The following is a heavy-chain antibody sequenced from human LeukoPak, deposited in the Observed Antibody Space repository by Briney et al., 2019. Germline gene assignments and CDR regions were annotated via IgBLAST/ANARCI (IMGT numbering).Heavy chain of an antibody. CDR1: GGSFSGYY. V-gene: IGHV4-34*01. J-gene: IGHJ4*02. Sequence: KPSETLSLTCAVYGGSFSGYYWSWTRQPPGKGLVWIGEINQSGSTKYNPSLKSRVTTSVDTSKNQFSLKLSSVTAADTAVYYCARSGILTGYYYFDYWGQGTLVTVSS. D-gene: IGHD3-9*01. CDR3: ARSGILTGYYYFDY. CDR2: INQSGST.